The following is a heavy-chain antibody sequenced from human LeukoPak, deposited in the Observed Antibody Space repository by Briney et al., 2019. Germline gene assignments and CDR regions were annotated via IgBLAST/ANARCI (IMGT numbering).Heavy chain of an antibody. CDR2: IYYSGST. V-gene: IGHV4-59*01. Sequence: YPSETLSLTCTVSGGSISSYYWSWIRQPPGKGLEWIGYIYYSGSTNYNPSLTSRVTISVDTSKNQFSLKLSSVTAAGTAVYYCARRRGWYGAFDIWGQGKMGTASS. D-gene: IGHD6-19*01. J-gene: IGHJ3*02. CDR3: ARRRGWYGAFDI. CDR1: GGSISSYY.